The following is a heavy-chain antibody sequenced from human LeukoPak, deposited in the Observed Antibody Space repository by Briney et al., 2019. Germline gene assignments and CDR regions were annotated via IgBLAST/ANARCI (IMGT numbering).Heavy chain of an antibody. CDR2: ISGSGGST. V-gene: IGHV3-23*01. J-gene: IGHJ6*03. Sequence: GGSLRLSCAASGFTFSSYAMSWVRQAPGKGLEWVSAISGSGGSTYYADSVKGRFTISRDNSKNTLYLQMNSLRAEDTAVYYCAKKSVAAAGTTGLGYYYYYMDVWGKGTTVTVSS. CDR1: GFTFSSYA. D-gene: IGHD6-13*01. CDR3: AKKSVAAAGTTGLGYYYYYMDV.